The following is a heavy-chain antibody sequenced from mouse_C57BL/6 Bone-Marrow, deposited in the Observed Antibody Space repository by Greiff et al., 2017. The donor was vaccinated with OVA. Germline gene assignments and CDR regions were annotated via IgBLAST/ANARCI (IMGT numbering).Heavy chain of an antibody. CDR3: ARYYSKGAY. V-gene: IGHV5-6*01. CDR1: GFTFSSYG. J-gene: IGHJ3*01. Sequence: EVKLVESGGDLVKPGGSLKLSCAASGFTFSSYGMSWVRQTPDKRLEWVATISSGGSYTYYPDSVKGRFTISRDNAKNTLYLQMSSLKSEDTAMYYCARYYSKGAYWGQGTLVTVSA. D-gene: IGHD2-5*01. CDR2: ISSGGSYT.